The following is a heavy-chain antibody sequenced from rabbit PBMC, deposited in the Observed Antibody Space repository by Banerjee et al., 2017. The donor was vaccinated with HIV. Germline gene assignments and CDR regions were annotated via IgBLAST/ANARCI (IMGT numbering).Heavy chain of an antibody. CDR1: GFSFSSSYY. J-gene: IGHJ6*01. Sequence: QEQLVESGGDLVQPEGSLTLTCTASGFSFSSSYYMCWVRQAPGKGLEWIGCIATGSDSTYYASWGKGRFTISKSSSTTVTLQMTSLTAADTATYFCARAPYTSYSAYGYGLGLWGQGTLVT. V-gene: IGHV1S45*01. D-gene: IGHD1-1*01. CDR3: ARAPYTSYSAYGYGLGL. CDR2: IATGSDST.